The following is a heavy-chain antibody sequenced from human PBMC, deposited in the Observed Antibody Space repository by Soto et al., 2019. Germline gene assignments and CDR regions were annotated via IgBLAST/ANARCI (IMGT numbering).Heavy chain of an antibody. D-gene: IGHD3-10*01. CDR1: GGTFNGYG. V-gene: IGHV1-69*06. J-gene: IGHJ3*01. CDR2: TVPVFDTS. CDR3: AGGVYNSGTYYTGPSAYDL. Sequence: QVQLVQSGAVVKKPGSSVEVSCKASGGTFNGYGISWVRQAPGQGLEWMGGTVPVFDTSKYAPRFQGGVMITADTSSSTDKMERSRVRSEATAIYFSAGGVYNSGTYYTGPSAYDLWGQGTLVIVSS.